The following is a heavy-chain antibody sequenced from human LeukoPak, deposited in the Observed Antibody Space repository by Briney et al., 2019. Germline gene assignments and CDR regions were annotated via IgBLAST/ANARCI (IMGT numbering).Heavy chain of an antibody. CDR1: GGSISSYY. CDR2: IYYSGST. J-gene: IGHJ3*02. Sequence: SETLSLTCTVSGGSISSYYWSWIRQPPGKGLEWIGYIYYSGSTNYNPSLKSRVTISVDTSKNQFSLKLSSVTAADTAVYYCARVSRLVATGFKALDIWAKGQWSPSLQ. CDR3: ARVSRLVATGFKALDI. V-gene: IGHV4-59*01. D-gene: IGHD5-12*01.